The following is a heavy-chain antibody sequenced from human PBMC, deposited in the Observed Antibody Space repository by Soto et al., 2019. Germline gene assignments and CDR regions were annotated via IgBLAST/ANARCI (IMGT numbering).Heavy chain of an antibody. J-gene: IGHJ4*02. D-gene: IGHD5-12*01. V-gene: IGHV4-34*01. CDR2: VKDGGHT. Sequence: SETLSLICAVTGGSLSGFYWSWIRQPPGKGLEWIGEVKDGGHTNYSPSLRGRVTISSDTSNNQFSLRLNSVTAADTGVYYCARGQEGVVATHWDQGSLVTVSS. CDR1: GGSLSGFY. CDR3: ARGQEGVVATH.